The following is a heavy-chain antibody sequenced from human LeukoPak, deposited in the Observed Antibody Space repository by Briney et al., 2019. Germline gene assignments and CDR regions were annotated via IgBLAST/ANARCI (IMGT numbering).Heavy chain of an antibody. J-gene: IGHJ4*02. D-gene: IGHD6-19*01. CDR2: IYYSGST. CDR1: GGSISSYY. CDR3: AREPVTGTSNFFDS. V-gene: IGHV4-59*12. Sequence: SETLSLTCTVSGGSISSYYWSWIRQPPGKGLEWIGYIYYSGSTNYNPSLKSRVTMSVDTSKKQFSLRLSSVTAADTAVYYCAREPVTGTSNFFDSWGQGTLVTVSS.